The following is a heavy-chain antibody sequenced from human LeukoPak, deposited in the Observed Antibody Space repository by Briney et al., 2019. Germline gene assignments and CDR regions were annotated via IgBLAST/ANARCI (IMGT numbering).Heavy chain of an antibody. CDR2: ISGSGGST. J-gene: IGHJ6*02. V-gene: IGHV3-23*01. CDR3: ATRSTSYYYYGMDV. CDR1: GFTFSSYA. Sequence: QPGGSLRLSCAASGFTFSSYAMSWVRQAPGKGLEWVSAISGSGGSTYYADSVKGRFTISRDNSKNTLYLQMNSLRAEDTAVYYCATRSTSYYYYGMDVWGQGTTVTVSS.